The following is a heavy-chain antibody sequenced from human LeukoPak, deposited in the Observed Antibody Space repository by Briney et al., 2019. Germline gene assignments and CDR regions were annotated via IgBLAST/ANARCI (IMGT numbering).Heavy chain of an antibody. CDR3: ARVNRSQLWAHYFDY. D-gene: IGHD5-18*01. V-gene: IGHV6-1*01. CDR2: TYYRSKWYN. Sequence: SQTLSLTCAISGDSVSSNSAAWNWIRQSPSRGLEWLGRTYYRSKWYNDYAVSVKSQITINPDTSKNQFSLQLNSVTPEDTAVYYCARVNRSQLWAHYFDYWGQGTLVTVSS. CDR1: GDSVSSNSAA. J-gene: IGHJ4*02.